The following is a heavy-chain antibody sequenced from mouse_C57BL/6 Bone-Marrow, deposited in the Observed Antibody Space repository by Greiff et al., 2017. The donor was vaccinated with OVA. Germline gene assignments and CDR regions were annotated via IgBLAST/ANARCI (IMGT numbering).Heavy chain of an antibody. CDR1: GYTFTSYG. J-gene: IGHJ3*01. D-gene: IGHD2-3*01. CDR3: AAGGGYFPLFAY. Sequence: QVQLQQSGAELARPGASVKLSCKASGYTFTSYGISWVKQRTGQGLEWIGEIYPRSGNTYYNEKFKGKATLTADKSSSTAYMELRSLTSEDSAVYFCAAGGGYFPLFAYWGQGTLVTVSA. CDR2: IYPRSGNT. V-gene: IGHV1-81*01.